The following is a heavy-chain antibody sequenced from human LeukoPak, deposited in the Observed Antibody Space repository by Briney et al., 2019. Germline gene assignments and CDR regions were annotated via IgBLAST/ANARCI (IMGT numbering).Heavy chain of an antibody. J-gene: IGHJ4*02. D-gene: IGHD2-2*02. Sequence: GGSLRLSCAASGFTFSSYAMSLVRQAPGKGLEWVSAISGSGGSTYYADSVKGRFTISRDNSKNTLYLQMNSLRAEDTAVYYCAKALDIVVVPAAISDYWGQGTLVTVSS. CDR1: GFTFSSYA. V-gene: IGHV3-23*01. CDR3: AKALDIVVVPAAISDY. CDR2: ISGSGGST.